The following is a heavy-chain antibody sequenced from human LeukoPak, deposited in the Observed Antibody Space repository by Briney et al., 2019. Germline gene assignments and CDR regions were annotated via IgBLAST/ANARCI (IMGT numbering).Heavy chain of an antibody. J-gene: IGHJ4*02. V-gene: IGHV4-59*11. Sequence: SETLSLTCAVSTDSFSSHYWTWIRQPPGKGLEWIGSIYYSGSTYYNPSLKSRVTISVDTSKNQFTLKLSSVTAADTAVYYCAREVQLVTIFGVVRYFDYWGQGTLVTVSS. D-gene: IGHD3-3*01. CDR1: TDSFSSHY. CDR3: AREVQLVTIFGVVRYFDY. CDR2: IYYSGST.